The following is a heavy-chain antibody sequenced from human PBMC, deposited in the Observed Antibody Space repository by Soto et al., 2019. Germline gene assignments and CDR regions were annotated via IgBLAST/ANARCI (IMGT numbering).Heavy chain of an antibody. V-gene: IGHV1-46*02. D-gene: IGHD3-10*01. CDR1: GFSFNTYY. Sequence: QVQLVQSGAELKKPGASVSLSCKASGFSFNTYYVHWVRQSPGEGLQWMGVINTSHGFTSYPQRFQGRVTMTADTSTTTVYLELSGLKSEDTAVYFCARDWPDTYCGGACPLGYYYHVMDVWGQGTAVTVSS. J-gene: IGHJ6*02. CDR3: ARDWPDTYCGGACPLGYYYHVMDV. CDR2: INTSHGFT.